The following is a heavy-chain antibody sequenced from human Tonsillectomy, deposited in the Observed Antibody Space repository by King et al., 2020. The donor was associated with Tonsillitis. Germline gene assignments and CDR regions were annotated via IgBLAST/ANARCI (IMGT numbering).Heavy chain of an antibody. J-gene: IGHJ4*02. CDR1: GFTFSTYG. D-gene: IGHD3-22*01. CDR2: ISYDGSNK. CDR3: ARAYYYDTSRTPDY. Sequence: QLVQSGGGVVQPGKSLRLSCAASGFTFSTYGIHWVRQAPGKGLEWVALISYDGSNKYYADPVSGRFTISRDTSKNTVYLQMNSLRAEDTAVYYCARAYYYDTSRTPDYWGQGTLITVSS. V-gene: IGHV3-33*05.